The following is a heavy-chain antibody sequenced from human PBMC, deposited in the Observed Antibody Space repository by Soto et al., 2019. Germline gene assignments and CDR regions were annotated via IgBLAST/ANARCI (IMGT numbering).Heavy chain of an antibody. Sequence: SETLSLTCTVSGGSISSYYWSWIRQPPGKGLEWIGYIYYSGSTNYNPSLKSRVTISVDTSKNQFSLKLSSVTAADTAVYYCARSESYDFWSGYYTVYYYYYMDVWGKGTTVTVSS. CDR3: ARSESYDFWSGYYTVYYYYYMDV. CDR2: IYYSGST. J-gene: IGHJ6*03. D-gene: IGHD3-3*01. CDR1: GGSISSYY. V-gene: IGHV4-59*01.